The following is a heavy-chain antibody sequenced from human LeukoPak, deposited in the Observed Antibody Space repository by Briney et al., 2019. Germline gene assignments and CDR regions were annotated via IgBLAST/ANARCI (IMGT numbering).Heavy chain of an antibody. CDR1: GFTFSSYA. D-gene: IGHD3-3*01. CDR3: AKDNDFWSGYHFDY. Sequence: GGSLRLSCAASGFTFSSYAMSWVRQAPGKGLEWVSAISGSGGSTYYADSVKGRFTISRDNSTNTLYLQMNSLRAEDTAVYYCAKDNDFWSGYHFDYWGQGTLVTVSS. CDR2: ISGSGGST. J-gene: IGHJ4*01. V-gene: IGHV3-23*01.